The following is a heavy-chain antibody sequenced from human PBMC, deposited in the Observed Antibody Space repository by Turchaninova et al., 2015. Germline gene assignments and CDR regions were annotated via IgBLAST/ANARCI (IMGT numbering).Heavy chain of an antibody. J-gene: IGHJ2*01. Sequence: QVQLVQSGAEVKKLGASVRVSCTDVGYNFITYGSSWVRQAPGQGLEWMEWSTSYSADTNYAQKFQGRVTMSTDTSTNTVYLELRSLTSDDTAVYYCARSGTSSHWYFDLWGHGTVVAVSS. D-gene: IGHD2-2*01. V-gene: IGHV1-18*04. CDR2: STSYSADT. CDR3: ARSGTSSHWYFDL. CDR1: GYNFITYG.